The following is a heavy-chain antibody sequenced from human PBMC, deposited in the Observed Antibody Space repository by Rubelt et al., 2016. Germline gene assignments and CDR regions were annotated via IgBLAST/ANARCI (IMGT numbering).Heavy chain of an antibody. J-gene: IGHJ5*02. CDR3: AGDYGGNSAVS. D-gene: IGHD4-23*01. V-gene: IGHV4-39*07. Sequence: QLQLQESGPGLVKPSETLSLTCTVSGGSISSSTYYWGWIRQPPGKGLEWIGEINHRGSTNYNPSLKSRVTISVDTSMNQLSLKLTSVTAADTAVYYCAGDYGGNSAVSWGRGTLITVSS. CDR1: GGSISSSTYY. CDR2: INHRGST.